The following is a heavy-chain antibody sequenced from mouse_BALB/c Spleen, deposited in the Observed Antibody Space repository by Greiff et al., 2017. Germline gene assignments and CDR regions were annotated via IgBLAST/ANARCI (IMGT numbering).Heavy chain of an antibody. CDR1: GYTFTSYW. D-gene: IGHD2-1*01. J-gene: IGHJ2*01. CDR2: IYPGNSDT. Sequence: VQLKESGTVLARPGASVKMSCKASGYTFTSYWMHWVKQRPGQGLEWIGAIYPGNSDTSYNQKFKGKAKLTAVTSTSTAYMELSSLTNEDSAVYYCTRYYGTYVDYFDYWGQGTTLTVSS. V-gene: IGHV1-5*01. CDR3: TRYYGTYVDYFDY.